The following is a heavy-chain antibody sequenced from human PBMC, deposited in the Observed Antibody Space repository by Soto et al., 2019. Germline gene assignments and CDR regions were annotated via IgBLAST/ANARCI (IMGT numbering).Heavy chain of an antibody. CDR2: ISGSGGGT. J-gene: IGHJ4*02. CDR1: GFSFSNNA. V-gene: IGHV3-23*01. Sequence: EVQLLESGGGLVQPGGSLRVSCAASGFSFSNNAMTWVRQAPGKGLEWVSVISGSGGGTYYADSVKGRFTISRDNSKNTLYLQMNSLRAEDTAVYYCAKDRSGSGTYYTSDYWGQGTLVTVSS. D-gene: IGHD3-10*01. CDR3: AKDRSGSGTYYTSDY.